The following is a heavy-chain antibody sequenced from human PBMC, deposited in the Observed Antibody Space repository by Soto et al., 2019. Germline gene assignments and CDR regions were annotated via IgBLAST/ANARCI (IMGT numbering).Heavy chain of an antibody. D-gene: IGHD4-17*01. Sequence: GGSLRLSCAASGFTVSSNYMSWVRQAPGKGLGWVSVIYSGGSTYYADSVKGRFTISRHNSKNTLYLQMNSLRAEDTAVYYWAREGPRGKLRPMDVWGKGTTVPVSS. CDR3: AREGPRGKLRPMDV. J-gene: IGHJ6*03. CDR2: IYSGGST. CDR1: GFTVSSNY. V-gene: IGHV3-53*04.